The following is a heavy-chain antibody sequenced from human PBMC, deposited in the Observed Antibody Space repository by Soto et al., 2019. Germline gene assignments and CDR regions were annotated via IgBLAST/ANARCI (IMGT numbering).Heavy chain of an antibody. Sequence: KPSETLSLTCTVSGGSTSSDNYWSWIRQPPGKGLEWIGHIYYSGNTDYNPSLKSRLAISIDTSKNQFSLKLSSVTAADTAVYFCAREGGESSDGLYYFDSWGQGSLFTVCS. J-gene: IGHJ4*02. CDR3: AREGGESSDGLYYFDS. CDR1: GGSTSSDNY. V-gene: IGHV4-30-4*01. CDR2: IYYSGNT. D-gene: IGHD6-25*01.